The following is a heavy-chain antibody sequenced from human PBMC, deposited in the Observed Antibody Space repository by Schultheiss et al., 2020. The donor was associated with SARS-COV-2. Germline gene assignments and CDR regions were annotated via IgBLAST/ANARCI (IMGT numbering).Heavy chain of an antibody. CDR3: ASTITGTTPSPY. J-gene: IGHJ4*02. CDR2: IYYSGST. D-gene: IGHD1-20*01. CDR1: GGSISSYY. Sequence: SQTLSLTCTVSGGSISSYYWGWIRQPPGKGLEWIGSIYYSGSTYYNPSLKSRVTISVDTSKNQFSLKLSSVTAADTAVYYCASTITGTTPSPYWGQGTLVTVSS. V-gene: IGHV4-39*01.